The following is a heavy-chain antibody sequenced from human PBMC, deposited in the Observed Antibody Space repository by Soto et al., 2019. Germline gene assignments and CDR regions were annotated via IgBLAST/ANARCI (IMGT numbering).Heavy chain of an antibody. D-gene: IGHD6-13*01. CDR2: INAGNGNT. CDR1: GYTFTSYA. V-gene: IGHV1-3*01. Sequence: ASVKVSCKASGYTFTSYAMHWVRQAPGQRLEWMGWINAGNGNTKYSQKFQGRVTITRDTSASTAYMELSSLRSEDTAVYYCARVSAHSSSRHDWGQGSLVTVYS. J-gene: IGHJ4*02. CDR3: ARVSAHSSSRHD.